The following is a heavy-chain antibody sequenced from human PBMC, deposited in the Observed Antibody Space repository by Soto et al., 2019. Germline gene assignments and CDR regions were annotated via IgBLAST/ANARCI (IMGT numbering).Heavy chain of an antibody. D-gene: IGHD3-10*01. V-gene: IGHV4-59*08. CDR2: VHHSWGS. CDR1: GGSISSYY. J-gene: IGHJ6*02. CDR3: ARQGFGPLHCLVDV. Sequence: QVQLQESGPGLVKPSETLSLSCTVSGGSISSYYWSWFRQSPGKRMEWIGYVHHSWGSSYNPSLQSRVAISLDPSKSQFSLKVTSVTAPDTAVYYCARQGFGPLHCLVDVWGQGTKVTVSS.